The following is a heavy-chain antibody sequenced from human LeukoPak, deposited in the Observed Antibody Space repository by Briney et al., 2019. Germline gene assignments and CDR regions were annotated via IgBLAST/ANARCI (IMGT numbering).Heavy chain of an antibody. D-gene: IGHD6-19*01. Sequence: SQTLSLTCAISGDSVSTNTAAWNCIRQSPSRGLEWLGRTYYRSNWYNDYAVSVKSRITIYPDTSKNQFSLQLNSVTPEDTAVYYCVRDSSGWTFDYWGQGNMVTLSS. J-gene: IGHJ4*02. CDR3: VRDSSGWTFDY. CDR2: TYYRSNWYN. CDR1: GDSVSTNTAA. V-gene: IGHV6-1*01.